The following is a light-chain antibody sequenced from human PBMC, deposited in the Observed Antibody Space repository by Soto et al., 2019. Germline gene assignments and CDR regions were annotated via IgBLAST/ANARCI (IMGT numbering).Light chain of an antibody. Sequence: LTQPSSVSASPGQSITISCTGGKNDIGSSDYVSWYQQHPGKAPKLIIYGVSNRPSGTSDRFSGSKSGNTASLTISGLQADDEADYYCISSTSSKTLVFGGGTKVTVL. CDR1: KNDIGSSDY. J-gene: IGLJ3*02. CDR3: ISSTSSKTLV. CDR2: GVS. V-gene: IGLV2-14*01.